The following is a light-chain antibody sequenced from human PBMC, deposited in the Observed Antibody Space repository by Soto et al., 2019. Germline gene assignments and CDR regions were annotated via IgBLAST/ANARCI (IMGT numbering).Light chain of an antibody. CDR3: SSYTSSSTLV. CDR2: EVS. J-gene: IGLJ2*01. CDR1: SSDVGGSKF. Sequence: QSALTQPASVSGSPGQSITISCTGNSSDVGGSKFVSWYQQHPGKAPKLMIYEVSNRPSGVSNRFSGSKSGNTASLTISGLQAEDEADYYCSSYTSSSTLVFGGGTKLTVL. V-gene: IGLV2-14*01.